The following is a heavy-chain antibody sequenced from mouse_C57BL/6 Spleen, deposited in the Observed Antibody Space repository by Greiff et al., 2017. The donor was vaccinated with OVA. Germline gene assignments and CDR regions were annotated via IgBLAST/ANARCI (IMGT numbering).Heavy chain of an antibody. CDR3: ARRANIYYDYDAWFAY. CDR2: IWWDDDK. J-gene: IGHJ3*01. V-gene: IGHV8-8*01. Sequence: QVTLKESGPGILQPSQTLSLTCSFSGFSLSTFGMGVGWIRQPPGKGLEWLAHIWWDDDKYYNPALKSRLTISKDTSKNQVFLKIANVDTADTATYYGARRANIYYDYDAWFAYWGQGTLVTVSA. CDR1: GFSLSTFGMG. D-gene: IGHD2-4*01.